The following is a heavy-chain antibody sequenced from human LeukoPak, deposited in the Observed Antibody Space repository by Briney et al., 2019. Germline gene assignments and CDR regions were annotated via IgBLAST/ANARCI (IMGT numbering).Heavy chain of an antibody. V-gene: IGHV1-3*01. D-gene: IGHD2-2*01. CDR2: INAGNGNT. CDR1: GYTFTSYA. J-gene: IGHJ4*02. Sequence: ASVKVSCKASGYTFTSYAMHWVRQAPGQRLEWMGWINAGNGNTKYSQKFQGRVTITRDTSASTAYTELSSLRSEDTAVYYCARARAYCSSTSCYYFDYWGQGTLVTVSS. CDR3: ARARAYCSSTSCYYFDY.